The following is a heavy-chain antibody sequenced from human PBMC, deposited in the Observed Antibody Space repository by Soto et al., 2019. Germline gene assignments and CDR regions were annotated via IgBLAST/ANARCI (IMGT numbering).Heavy chain of an antibody. J-gene: IGHJ4*02. Sequence: GGSLRLSYAAAGFTFGDYYRSWIRQAPGKGLEWVSYISSSGSTIYYADSVKGRFTISRDNAKNSLYLQMNSLRAEDTAVYYCARSHLYYDSSGYPDYWGQTTLVTVSS. CDR1: GFTFGDYY. CDR2: ISSSGSTI. V-gene: IGHV3-11*01. CDR3: ARSHLYYDSSGYPDY. D-gene: IGHD3-22*01.